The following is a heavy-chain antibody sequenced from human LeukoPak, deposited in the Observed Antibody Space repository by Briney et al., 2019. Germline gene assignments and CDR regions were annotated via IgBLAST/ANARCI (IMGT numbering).Heavy chain of an antibody. D-gene: IGHD5-18*01. CDR3: SRETIQVWSRYYYYYMAV. Sequence: GGSLRLSCTTSGFPFGDYAMSWVRQAPGKGLEWVAFIRCKDFGGTTNYAASVKGRFTISRDDSKSIAYLQMNSLKTEDTAVYYCSRETIQVWSRYYYYYMAVWGEGTTVTVAS. CDR1: GFPFGDYA. V-gene: IGHV3-49*04. J-gene: IGHJ6*03. CDR2: IRCKDFGGTT.